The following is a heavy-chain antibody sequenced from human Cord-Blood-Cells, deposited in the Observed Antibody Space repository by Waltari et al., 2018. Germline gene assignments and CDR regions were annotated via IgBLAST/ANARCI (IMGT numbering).Heavy chain of an antibody. V-gene: IGHV3-21*01. CDR1: GFTFSSYS. CDR3: ARDSSSSWYYYYYGMDV. Sequence: EVQLVESGGGLVKPGGSLRLSCAASGFTFSSYSMNWVRQAPGKGLDWVSSISSISSYIYYAESVKGGFTIYRDNAKNSLYLQMNSLRAEDTVVYYCARDSSSSWYYYYYGMDVWGQGTTVTVSS. D-gene: IGHD6-13*01. CDR2: ISSISSYI. J-gene: IGHJ6*02.